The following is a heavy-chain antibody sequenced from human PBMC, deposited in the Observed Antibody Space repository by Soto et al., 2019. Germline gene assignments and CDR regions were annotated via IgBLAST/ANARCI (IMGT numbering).Heavy chain of an antibody. CDR3: TGRRFGVRGVTTMAV. J-gene: IGHJ6*04. D-gene: IGHD3-10*01. CDR1: GVSIGVINYF. Sequence: LSLTCTVSGVSIGVINYFWGWIRQSPGTGLEWLGTIYSSGSTYYNPSLKSRITMSLDTSKNQFSLNLGSVTAADTAVYYCTGRRFGVRGVTTMAVWGTGTTVTVSS. V-gene: IGHV4-39*01. CDR2: IYSSGST.